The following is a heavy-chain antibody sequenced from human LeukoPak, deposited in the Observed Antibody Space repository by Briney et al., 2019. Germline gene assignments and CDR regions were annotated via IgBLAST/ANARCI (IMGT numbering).Heavy chain of an antibody. CDR3: AKDALLYIGYDYIDY. CDR1: GFTFSSYW. Sequence: GGSLRLSCAASGFTFSSYWMSWVRQAPGKGLEWVSSISDSGGSTYYADSVKGRFTISRDNSRNTLSLQMKSLRAEDTAVYYCAKDALLYIGYDYIDYWGQGTLVTVSS. CDR2: ISDSGGST. J-gene: IGHJ4*02. D-gene: IGHD5-12*01. V-gene: IGHV3-23*01.